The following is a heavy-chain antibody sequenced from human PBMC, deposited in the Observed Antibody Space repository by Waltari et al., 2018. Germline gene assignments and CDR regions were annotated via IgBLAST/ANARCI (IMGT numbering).Heavy chain of an antibody. V-gene: IGHV3-72*01. CDR3: SRAVFSSGYYFLDH. CDR2: SRYRAQGYST. D-gene: IGHD3-22*01. J-gene: IGHJ4*02. CDR1: GSSISDYD. Sequence: VRLVESGGTVVQRGGPLRLSCTASGSSISDYDMDWLRQVPGKGLEWVGRSRYRAQGYSTDYGASVEGRFTILRDEAKNSLYLQMDRLRPEDTAVYFCSRAVFSSGYYFLDHWGQGTPVMVSS.